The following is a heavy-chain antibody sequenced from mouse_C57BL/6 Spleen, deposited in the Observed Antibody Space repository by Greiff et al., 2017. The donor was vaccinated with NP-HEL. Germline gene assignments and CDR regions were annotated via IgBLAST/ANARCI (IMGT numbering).Heavy chain of an antibody. J-gene: IGHJ2*01. Sequence: VQLQQSGAELVKPGASVKMSCKASGYTFTSYWITWVKQRPGQGLEWIGDIYPGSGSTNYNEKFKSKATLTVGTSSSTAYMQLSSLTSEDSAVYYCARGKSLYYFDYWGQGTTLTVSS. V-gene: IGHV1-55*01. D-gene: IGHD1-3*01. CDR3: ARGKSLYYFDY. CDR1: GYTFTSYW. CDR2: IYPGSGST.